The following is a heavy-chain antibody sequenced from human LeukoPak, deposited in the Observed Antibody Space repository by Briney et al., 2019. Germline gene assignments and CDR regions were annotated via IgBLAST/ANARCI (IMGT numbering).Heavy chain of an antibody. V-gene: IGHV1-2*02. CDR1: GYTFTCYY. D-gene: IGHD2-2*01. J-gene: IGHJ5*02. CDR3: ARDGCSSTSCYQNWFDP. CDR2: INPNSGGT. Sequence: ASVKVSCKASGYTFTCYYMHWVRQAPGQGLEWMGWINPNSGGTNYAQKFRGRVTMTRDTSISTAYMELSRLRSDDTAVYYCARDGCSSTSCYQNWFDPWGQGTLVTVSS.